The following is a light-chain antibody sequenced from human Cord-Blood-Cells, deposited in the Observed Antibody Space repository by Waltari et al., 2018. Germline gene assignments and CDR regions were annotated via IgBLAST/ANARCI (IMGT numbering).Light chain of an antibody. V-gene: IGKV4-1*01. CDR3: QQYYSTPYS. CDR1: QSVLYSSNNKNY. CDR2: WAS. J-gene: IGKJ2*03. Sequence: DIVMTQSPDSLAVSLGERATTNCKSSQSVLYSSNNKNYLAWYKQKPGQPPKLLIYWASTRESGVPDRFSGSGSGTDFTLTISSLQAEDVAVYDCQQYYSTPYSFGQGTKLEIK.